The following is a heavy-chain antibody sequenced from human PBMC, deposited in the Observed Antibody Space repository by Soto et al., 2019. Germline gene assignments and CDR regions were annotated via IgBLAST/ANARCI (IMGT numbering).Heavy chain of an antibody. Sequence: SETLSLTCTVSGGSISSGGYYWSWIRQHPGKGLEWIGYTYYSGSTYYNPSLKSRVTISVDTSKNQFSLKLSSVTAADTAVYYCARQVVVVAASLKGWFDPWGQGTLVTVSS. D-gene: IGHD2-15*01. CDR3: ARQVVVVAASLKGWFDP. CDR1: GGSISSGGYY. J-gene: IGHJ5*02. V-gene: IGHV4-31*03. CDR2: TYYSGST.